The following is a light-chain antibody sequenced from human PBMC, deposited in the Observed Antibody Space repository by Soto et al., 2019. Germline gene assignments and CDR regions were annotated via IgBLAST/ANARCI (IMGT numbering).Light chain of an antibody. V-gene: IGKV3-20*01. J-gene: IGKJ2*01. CDR1: QSVSSSY. CDR3: QQYGSSVAYT. Sequence: EIVLTQSPGPLSLSPGERATLSCRASQSVSSSYLARYQQKPGQAPRLLIYGASSRATGIPDRFSGSGSGTDFTLTISRLEPEDFAVYYCQQYGSSVAYTFGQGTKLEIK. CDR2: GAS.